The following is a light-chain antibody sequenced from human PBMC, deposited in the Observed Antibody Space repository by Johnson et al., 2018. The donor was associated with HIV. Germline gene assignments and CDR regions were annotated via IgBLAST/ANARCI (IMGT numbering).Light chain of an antibody. Sequence: QAVLTQPPSVSAAPGQKVTISCSGSSSNIGNNYVSWYQQLPGTAPKLLMYENNKRPSGIPDRFSGSKSGTSATLGITGLQTGDEADYYCGKWDARLSAGVFGTGTKVTVL. CDR1: SSNIGNNY. J-gene: IGLJ1*01. CDR2: ENN. CDR3: GKWDARLSAGV. V-gene: IGLV1-51*02.